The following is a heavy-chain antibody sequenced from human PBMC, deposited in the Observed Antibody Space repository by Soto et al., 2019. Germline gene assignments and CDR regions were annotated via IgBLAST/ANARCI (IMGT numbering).Heavy chain of an antibody. V-gene: IGHV3-11*01. CDR2: ISSSAGTI. CDR3: ARDRGYYRDSSGYSSG. J-gene: IGHJ4*02. Sequence: LRLSCAASGFIFSDYYMSWIRQAPGKGLEWNSYISSSAGTISYADSVKGRFTISRDNAKNSLYLEMNSLRAEDTAVYYCARDRGYYRDSSGYSSGWGQATLVTVSS. D-gene: IGHD3-22*01. CDR1: GFIFSDYY.